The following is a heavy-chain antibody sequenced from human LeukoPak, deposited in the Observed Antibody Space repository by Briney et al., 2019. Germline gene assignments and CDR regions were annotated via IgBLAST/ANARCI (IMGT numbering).Heavy chain of an antibody. Sequence: SETLSLTCAVYGGSFSGYYRSWIRQPPGKGLEWIGEINHSGSTNYNPSLKSRVTISVDTSKNQYSLKLSSVTAADTAVYYCARAGAAAGTIDYWGQGTLVTVSS. V-gene: IGHV4-34*01. D-gene: IGHD6-13*01. CDR1: GGSFSGYY. J-gene: IGHJ4*02. CDR3: ARAGAAAGTIDY. CDR2: INHSGST.